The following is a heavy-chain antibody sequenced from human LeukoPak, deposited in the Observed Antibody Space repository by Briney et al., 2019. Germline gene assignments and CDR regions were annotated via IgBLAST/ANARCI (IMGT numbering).Heavy chain of an antibody. D-gene: IGHD3-10*01. J-gene: IGHJ4*02. CDR1: GFTFRSYG. Sequence: GGSLRLSCAASGFTFRSYGMNWVRQAPGKGLEWVSAISGSGGSTYYADSVKGRFTISRDNSKNSLYLQMNSLRAEDTALYYCAKDLLYGSGSYGIDYWGQGTLVTVSS. V-gene: IGHV3-23*01. CDR2: ISGSGGST. CDR3: AKDLLYGSGSYGIDY.